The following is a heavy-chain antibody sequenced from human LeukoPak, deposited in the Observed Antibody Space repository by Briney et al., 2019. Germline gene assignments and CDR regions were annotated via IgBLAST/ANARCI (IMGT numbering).Heavy chain of an antibody. CDR1: GFTFSSYE. V-gene: IGHV3-48*03. Sequence: PPGGSLRLSCAASGFTFSSYEMNWVRQAPGKGLEWVSYISSSGSTIYYADSVKGRFTISRDNAKNSLFLQMNSLRAEDTAVYYCARDGSGRVPEMSAPDPWGQGTLVTVSS. J-gene: IGHJ5*02. CDR2: ISSSGSTI. D-gene: IGHD3-10*01. CDR3: ARDGSGRVPEMSAPDP.